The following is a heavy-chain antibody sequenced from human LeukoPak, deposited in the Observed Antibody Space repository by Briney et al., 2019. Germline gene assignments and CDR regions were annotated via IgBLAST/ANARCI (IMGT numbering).Heavy chain of an antibody. D-gene: IGHD2-8*02. J-gene: IGHJ3*01. CDR1: GGIFNSKA. V-gene: IGHV1-69*01. Sequence: SVKVSCKASGGIFNSKALSWVRQAPGQGLEWMGGIIPMFRTANYGQKFQGRVTITADDSTSTGYMELSSLRSEDTAVFYCAYLSASNTGAFDVWGQGTVVTVSS. CDR3: AYLSASNTGAFDV. CDR2: IIPMFRTA.